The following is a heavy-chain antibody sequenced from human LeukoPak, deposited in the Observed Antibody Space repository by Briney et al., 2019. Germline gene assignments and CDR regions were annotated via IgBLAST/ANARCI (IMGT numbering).Heavy chain of an antibody. CDR2: IYTSEST. CDR1: GGSISSGTYY. D-gene: IGHD6-19*01. CDR3: ARDPGSSGYWYFDL. J-gene: IGHJ2*01. Sequence: SQTLSLTCTASGGSISSGTYYWSWIRQPAGKGLEWIGRIYTSESTNYNPSLKSRVTISVDTSKNQFSLRLTSVTAADTAVYYCARDPGSSGYWYFDLWGRGTLVTVSS. V-gene: IGHV4-61*02.